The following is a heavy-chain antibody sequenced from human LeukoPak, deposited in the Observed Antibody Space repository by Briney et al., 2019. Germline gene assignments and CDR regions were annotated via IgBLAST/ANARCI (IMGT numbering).Heavy chain of an antibody. D-gene: IGHD3-16*01. J-gene: IGHJ4*02. CDR2: IYYSGST. CDR3: ASPGGGPTDY. CDR1: GSSISSGGYY. Sequence: PSETLSLTCTVSGSSISSGGYYSGWIRQPPGKGLEWIGSIYYSGSTYYNPSLKSRVTISVDTSKNQFSLKLSSVTAADTAVYYCASPGGGPTDYWGQGTLVTVSS. V-gene: IGHV4-39*01.